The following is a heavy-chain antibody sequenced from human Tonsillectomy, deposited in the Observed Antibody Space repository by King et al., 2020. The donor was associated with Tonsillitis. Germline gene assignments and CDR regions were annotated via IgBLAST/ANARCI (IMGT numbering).Heavy chain of an antibody. V-gene: IGHV3-30*04. Sequence: VQLVESGGGVVQPGRSLRLSCAASGFTFSSYAMHWVRQAPGKGLEWVAVISYDGSNKYYADSVKGRFTISRDNSKNTLYLQMNSLRAEDTAVYYCARDINQDGYGENEDAFDIWGQGTMVTVSS. CDR3: ARDINQDGYGENEDAFDI. D-gene: IGHD5-24*01. CDR1: GFTFSSYA. J-gene: IGHJ3*02. CDR2: ISYDGSNK.